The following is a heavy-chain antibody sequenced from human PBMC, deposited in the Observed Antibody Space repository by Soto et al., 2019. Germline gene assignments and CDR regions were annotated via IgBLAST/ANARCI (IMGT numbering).Heavy chain of an antibody. CDR2: IGTAGDT. J-gene: IGHJ6*02. CDR3: AREPPYGDRRRGGMDV. Sequence: EVQLVESGGGLVQPGGSLRLSCAASGFTFSSYDMHWVRQATGKGLEWVSAIGTAGDTYYPGSVKGRFTISRENAKNSLYLQMNSLRAGDTAVYYCAREPPYGDRRRGGMDVWGQGTTVTVSS. V-gene: IGHV3-13*04. CDR1: GFTFSSYD. D-gene: IGHD4-17*01.